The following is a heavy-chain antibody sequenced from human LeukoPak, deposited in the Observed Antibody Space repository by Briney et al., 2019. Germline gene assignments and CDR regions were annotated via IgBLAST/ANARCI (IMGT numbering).Heavy chain of an antibody. V-gene: IGHV3-7*01. Sequence: PGGSLRLSCAASGFTFNTYWMSWVRQAPGKGLEWVANIKEDGSEKNYVDSVKGRFTISRDNAKNSLYLQMNSLRAEDTAVYYCATRDTAMANAFDIWGQGTMVTVSS. CDR3: ATRDTAMANAFDI. D-gene: IGHD5-18*01. J-gene: IGHJ3*02. CDR2: IKEDGSEK. CDR1: GFTFNTYW.